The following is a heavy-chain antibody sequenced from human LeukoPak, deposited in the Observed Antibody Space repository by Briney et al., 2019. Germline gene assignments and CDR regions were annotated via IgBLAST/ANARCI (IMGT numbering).Heavy chain of an antibody. CDR1: GFTFSGSD. Sequence: GGSLRLSCAASGFTFSGSDMNGVRQASGKGLEWVGRIKSKVNSYATAYAASVKGRFTISRDDSKNTAYLQMNSLKTEDTAVYYCTRQKWIMGADFDYWGQGTLVTVSS. CDR3: TRQKWIMGADFDY. D-gene: IGHD1-26*01. J-gene: IGHJ4*02. V-gene: IGHV3-73*01. CDR2: IKSKVNSYAT.